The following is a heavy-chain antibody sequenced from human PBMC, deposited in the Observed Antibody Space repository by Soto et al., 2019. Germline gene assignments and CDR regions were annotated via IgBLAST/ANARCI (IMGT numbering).Heavy chain of an antibody. D-gene: IGHD6-13*01. CDR1: GFTFSSYS. V-gene: IGHV3-48*01. CDR2: ISSSSSTI. J-gene: IGHJ4*02. Sequence: GGSLRLSCAASGFTFSSYSMNWVRQAPGKGLEWVSYISSSSSTIYYADSVKGRFTISRDNAKNSLYLQMNSLRAEDTAVYYCARAAPGEWGRSSWYGAIDYWGQGTLVTVSS. CDR3: ARAAPGEWGRSSWYGAIDY.